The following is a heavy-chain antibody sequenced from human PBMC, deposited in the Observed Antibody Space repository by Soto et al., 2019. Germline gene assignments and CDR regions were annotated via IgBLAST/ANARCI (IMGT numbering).Heavy chain of an antibody. CDR3: ARHEGWTGPDQ. D-gene: IGHD2-8*02. CDR1: GASIGSGGW. Sequence: KTSETLSLTCAVSGASIGSGGWWSWVRQPPGKGLEWIAEILHDGNTNYSPSLKSRVTISVDKSQNQFSLNVYSVTAADTAVYYCARHEGWTGPDQWGQGTLVTVSS. V-gene: IGHV4-4*02. J-gene: IGHJ5*02. CDR2: ILHDGNT.